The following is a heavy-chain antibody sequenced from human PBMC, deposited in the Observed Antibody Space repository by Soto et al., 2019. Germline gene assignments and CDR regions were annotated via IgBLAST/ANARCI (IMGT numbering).Heavy chain of an antibody. J-gene: IGHJ3*02. V-gene: IGHV1-69*06. CDR3: ARSTKTGAFDI. Sequence: AVKVSCKASGCTFSSYAISWVRQAPGQGLEWMGGIIPIFGTANYAQKFQGRVTITADKSTSTAYMELSSLRSEDTAVYYCARSTKTGAFDIWGQGTMVTVSS. CDR1: GCTFSSYA. CDR2: IIPIFGTA.